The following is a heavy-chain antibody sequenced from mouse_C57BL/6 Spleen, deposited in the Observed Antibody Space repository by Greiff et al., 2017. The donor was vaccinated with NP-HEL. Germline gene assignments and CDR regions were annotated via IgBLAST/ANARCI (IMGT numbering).Heavy chain of an antibody. CDR2: INYDGSST. V-gene: IGHV5-16*01. Sequence: EVMLVESEGGLVQPGSSIKLSCTASGFTFSDYYMAWVRQVPEKGLEWVANINYDGSSTYYLDSLKSRFIISRDNAKNILYLQMSSLKSEDTATYYCARVGGVYYFDYWGQGTTLTVSS. CDR3: ARVGGVYYFDY. J-gene: IGHJ2*01. CDR1: GFTFSDYY.